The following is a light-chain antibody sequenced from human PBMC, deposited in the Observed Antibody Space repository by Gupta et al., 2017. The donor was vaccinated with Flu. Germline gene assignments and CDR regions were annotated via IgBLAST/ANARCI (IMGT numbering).Light chain of an antibody. CDR1: QNICIY. J-gene: IGKJ4*01. Sequence: EIVLTQSPATLSLSPGERSTLSCRASQNICIYLDWYQQKPGQAPMLLIYETSNSATGTPARFSGSGSGTDFTLTISSRGPEDFAVYYCHQRNDCPFTFGRGTKVDIK. CDR3: HQRNDCPFT. V-gene: IGKV3-11*01. CDR2: ETS.